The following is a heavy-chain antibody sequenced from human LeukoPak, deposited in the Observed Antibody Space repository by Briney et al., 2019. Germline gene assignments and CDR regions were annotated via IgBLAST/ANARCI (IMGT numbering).Heavy chain of an antibody. CDR3: AKDQKDYYDSSGYI. J-gene: IGHJ4*02. CDR2: ISGSGGST. Sequence: PGGSLRLSCAASGFTFSSYAMSWVRQAPGKGLEWASAISGSGGSTYYADSVKGRFTISRDNSKNTLYLQMNSLRAEDTAVYYCAKDQKDYYDSSGYIWGQGTLVTVSS. CDR1: GFTFSSYA. V-gene: IGHV3-23*01. D-gene: IGHD3-22*01.